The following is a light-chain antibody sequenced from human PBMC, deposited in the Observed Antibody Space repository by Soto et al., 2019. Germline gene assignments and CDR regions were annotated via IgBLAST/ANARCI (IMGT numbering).Light chain of an antibody. Sequence: ESVLTQSPGTLSLSPGEGATLSCRASQSVSTNKLAWYQQKPGQAPRLLIYAASSRATGIPDRFSGSGSGTAFTLTISRLEPEDVAVSYCQQFGSSSYTFGQGTKLETK. CDR2: AAS. CDR1: QSVSTNK. CDR3: QQFGSSSYT. J-gene: IGKJ2*01. V-gene: IGKV3-20*01.